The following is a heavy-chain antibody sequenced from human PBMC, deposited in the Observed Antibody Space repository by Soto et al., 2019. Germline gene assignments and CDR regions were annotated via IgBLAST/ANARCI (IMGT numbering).Heavy chain of an antibody. CDR3: ARVGSSSSGYGMDV. J-gene: IGHJ6*02. D-gene: IGHD6-6*01. Sequence: SETLSLTCTVSGGSISSYYWSWIRQPPGKGLEWIGYIYYSGSTNYNPSLKSRVTISVDTSKNQFSLKLSSVTAADTAVYYCARVGSSSSGYGMDVWGLGTLVTVSS. CDR1: GGSISSYY. V-gene: IGHV4-59*01. CDR2: IYYSGST.